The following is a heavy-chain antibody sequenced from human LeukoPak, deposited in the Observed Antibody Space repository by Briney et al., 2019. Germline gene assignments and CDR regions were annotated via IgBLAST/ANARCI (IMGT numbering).Heavy chain of an antibody. D-gene: IGHD3-16*02. CDR2: INHSGST. J-gene: IGHJ3*02. V-gene: IGHV4-34*01. Sequence: PSETLSLTCAVYGGSFSGYYWSWIRQPPGKGLEWIGEINHSGSTNYNPSLKSRVTISVDTSKYQFSLKLSSVTAADTAVYYCASIADRNAFDIWGQGTMVTVSS. CDR3: ASIADRNAFDI. CDR1: GGSFSGYY.